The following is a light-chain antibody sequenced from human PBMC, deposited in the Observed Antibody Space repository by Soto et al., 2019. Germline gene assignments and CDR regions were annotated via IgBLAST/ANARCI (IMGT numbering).Light chain of an antibody. Sequence: DIQMTQSPSPLSASVGDRVTITCRASQSISSYLNWYQQKPGKAPNLLIYAASSLQSGVPSKFSGSGSGTDFTLTISSLQPEDFATYYCQQSYSSPFTFGPGTKVAIK. V-gene: IGKV1-39*01. CDR3: QQSYSSPFT. J-gene: IGKJ3*01. CDR1: QSISSY. CDR2: AAS.